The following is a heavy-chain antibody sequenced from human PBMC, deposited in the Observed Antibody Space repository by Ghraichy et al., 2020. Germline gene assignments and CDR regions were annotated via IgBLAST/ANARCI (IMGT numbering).Heavy chain of an antibody. V-gene: IGHV3-74*01. CDR1: GFTFSYYW. Sequence: GGSLRLSCAASGFTFSYYWMHWVRQAPGKGLVWVSRINSDGSSTTYADSVKGRFTISRDNAKNTLYLQMNSLRAEDTAVYYCAREKGSYGMDVWGQGTTVTVSS. CDR3: AREKGSYGMDV. J-gene: IGHJ6*02. CDR2: INSDGSST.